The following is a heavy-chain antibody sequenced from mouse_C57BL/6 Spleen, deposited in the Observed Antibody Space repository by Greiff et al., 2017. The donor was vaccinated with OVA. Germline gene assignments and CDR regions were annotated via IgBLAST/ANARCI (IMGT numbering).Heavy chain of an antibody. V-gene: IGHV5-17*01. Sequence: EVKLMESGGGLVKPGGSLKLSCAASGFTFSDYGMHWVHQAPEKGLEWVAYISSGSSTIYYADTVKGRFTISRDNAKNTLFLQMTSLRSEDTAMYYCAKDLGWFAYWGQGTLVTVSA. CDR1: GFTFSDYG. CDR3: AKDLGWFAY. J-gene: IGHJ3*01. CDR2: ISSGSSTI. D-gene: IGHD4-1*01.